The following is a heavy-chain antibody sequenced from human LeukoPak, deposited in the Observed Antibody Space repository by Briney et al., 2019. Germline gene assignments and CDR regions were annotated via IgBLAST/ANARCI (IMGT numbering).Heavy chain of an antibody. Sequence: SETLSLTCTVSGGSISSYYWSWIRQPAGEGLEWIGHIYSTGSTNYNPSLKSRVTLSVDRSKNQFSLRLNSVTAADTAVYYCAREALMWELKYWFDPWGQGTLVTVSS. CDR1: GGSISSYY. J-gene: IGHJ5*02. CDR3: AREALMWELKYWFDP. D-gene: IGHD1-26*01. V-gene: IGHV4-4*07. CDR2: IYSTGST.